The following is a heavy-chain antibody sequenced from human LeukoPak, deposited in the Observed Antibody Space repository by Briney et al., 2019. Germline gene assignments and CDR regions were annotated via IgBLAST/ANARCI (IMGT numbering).Heavy chain of an antibody. Sequence: GGSLRLSCAASGFTFSSYGMHWVRQARGKGGEGVAFIRYDGSNKYYADSVTGRFTISRDNSKNTLYLQMNSLRAEDTAVYYCAKDLEYYDISYYFDYWGQGTLVTVSS. CDR2: IRYDGSNK. D-gene: IGHD3-9*01. CDR1: GFTFSSYG. J-gene: IGHJ4*02. CDR3: AKDLEYYDISYYFDY. V-gene: IGHV3-30*02.